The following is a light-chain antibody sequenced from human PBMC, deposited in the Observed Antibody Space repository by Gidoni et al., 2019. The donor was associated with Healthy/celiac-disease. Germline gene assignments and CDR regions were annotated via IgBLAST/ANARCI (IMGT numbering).Light chain of an antibody. V-gene: IGLV1-44*01. J-gene: IGLJ2*01. Sequence: QSVLTQPPSASGTPGPRVTISCSGSSSNIGSNTVNWYQQLPGTAPKLLIYSNNQRPSGVPDRFSGSKSCTSASLAISGLQSEDEADYYCAAWDDSLNGPVFGGGTKLTVL. CDR2: SNN. CDR1: SSNIGSNT. CDR3: AAWDDSLNGPV.